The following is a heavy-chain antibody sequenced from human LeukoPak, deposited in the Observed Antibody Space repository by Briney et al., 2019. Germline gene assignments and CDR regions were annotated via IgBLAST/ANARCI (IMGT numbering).Heavy chain of an antibody. CDR2: IGSNGGST. Sequence: GGSLRLSCAASGFTFSSYAMHWVRQAPGKGLEYVSAIGSNGGSTYYANSVKGRFTISRDNSKNTLYLQMGSLRAEDMAVYYCARSKGSSTAFDIWGQGTMVTVSS. CDR3: ARSKGSSTAFDI. V-gene: IGHV3-64*01. CDR1: GFTFSSYA. J-gene: IGHJ3*02.